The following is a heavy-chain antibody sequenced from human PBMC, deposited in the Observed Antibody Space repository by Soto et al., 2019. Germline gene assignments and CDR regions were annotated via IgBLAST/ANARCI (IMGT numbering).Heavy chain of an antibody. V-gene: IGHV3-30*18. CDR2: ISYDGSNK. D-gene: IGHD6-13*01. J-gene: IGHJ4*02. Sequence: PGGSLRLSCAPSGFTFSRSGMPWVRQAPGKGLEWVAVISYDGSNKYYADSVKGRFTISRDNSKNTLYLQMNSLRAEDTAVYYCAKDISLIAAAGTHFDYWGQGTLVTVSS. CDR3: AKDISLIAAAGTHFDY. CDR1: GFTFSRSG.